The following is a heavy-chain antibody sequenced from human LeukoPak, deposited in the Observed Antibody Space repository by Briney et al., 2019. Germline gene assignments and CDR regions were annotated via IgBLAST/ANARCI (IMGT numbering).Heavy chain of an antibody. V-gene: IGHV1-69*13. CDR1: GGTFSSYA. CDR3: AGLEPPDYYYYGMDV. J-gene: IGHJ6*02. D-gene: IGHD1-1*01. CDR2: IIPIFGTA. Sequence: SVKVSCKASGGTFSSYAISWVRQAPGQGLEWMGVIIPIFGTANYAQKFQGRVTITADESTSTAYMELSSLRSEDTAVYYCAGLEPPDYYYYGMDVWGQGTLVTVSS.